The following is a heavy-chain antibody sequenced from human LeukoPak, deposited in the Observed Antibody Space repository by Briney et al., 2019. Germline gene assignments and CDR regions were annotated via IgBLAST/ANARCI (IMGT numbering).Heavy chain of an antibody. CDR3: ARGIGIPGRHQRFDP. V-gene: IGHV1-69*13. Sequence: SVKVSCKASGRTFSSYAISWVRQAPGQGLEWMGGIIPVFGTPNYAQEFQGRVTITADESTSTTYMELSSLRSEDTAVYYCARGIGIPGRHQRFDPWGQGTLVTVSS. CDR2: IIPVFGTP. D-gene: IGHD2/OR15-2a*01. CDR1: GRTFSSYA. J-gene: IGHJ5*02.